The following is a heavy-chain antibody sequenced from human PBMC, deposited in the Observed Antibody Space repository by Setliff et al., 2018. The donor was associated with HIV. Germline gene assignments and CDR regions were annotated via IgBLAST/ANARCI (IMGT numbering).Heavy chain of an antibody. CDR2: INPETGDP. CDR1: GYSLSTYA. CDR3: ATGIPSDLDY. J-gene: IGHJ4*01. D-gene: IGHD2-21*01. V-gene: IGHV1-2*02. Sequence: ASVKVSCKASGYSLSTYAISWVRQAPGQGLEWMGWINPETGDPNYAQKFRGRVLMTRDTSITTAFLHVAKLTSDDTAIYYCATGIPSDLDYWGQGTLVTVSS.